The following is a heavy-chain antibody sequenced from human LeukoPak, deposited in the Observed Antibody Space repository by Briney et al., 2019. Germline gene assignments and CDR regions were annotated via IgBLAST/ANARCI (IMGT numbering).Heavy chain of an antibody. CDR3: STTYYYDSSEGY. V-gene: IGHV3-15*07. D-gene: IGHD3-22*01. J-gene: IGHJ4*02. Sequence: GGSLRLTCAASGFTFSNAWMNWVRQAPGKGLEWVGRIKSKTDGGTTDYAAPVKGRFTISRDDSKNTLYLQMNSLKTEDTAVYYCSTTYYYDSSEGYWGQGTLVTVSS. CDR2: IKSKTDGGTT. CDR1: GFTFSNAW.